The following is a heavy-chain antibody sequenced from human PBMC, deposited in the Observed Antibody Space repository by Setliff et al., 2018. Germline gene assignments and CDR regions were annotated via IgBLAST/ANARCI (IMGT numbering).Heavy chain of an antibody. Sequence: ASVKVSCKASGYTFTNYGINWVRQAPGQGLERMGWISAYTGNTNYAQKLQGRVSMTTDTSTSTAYMELRSLTSDDTAVYYCSRLVRYCTTTTCQRASGAEFWGQGTLVTVSS. CDR3: SRLVRYCTTTTCQRASGAEF. CDR1: GYTFTNYG. V-gene: IGHV1-18*01. D-gene: IGHD2-8*01. J-gene: IGHJ4*02. CDR2: ISAYTGNT.